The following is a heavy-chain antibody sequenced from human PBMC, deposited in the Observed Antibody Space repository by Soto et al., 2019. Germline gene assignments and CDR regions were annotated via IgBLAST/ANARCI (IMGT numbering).Heavy chain of an antibody. V-gene: IGHV3-48*01. CDR2: ISSSGFTT. J-gene: IGHJ6*02. CDR1: GFTFSSYN. Sequence: PGGSLRLSCAASGFTFSSYNVNWVRQAPGKGLEWVSYISSSGFTTYSADSVKGRFTVSRDNAKNSLYLQMNSLRAEDTAVYYCARQAAAYYAMDVWGQGTTVTVSS. D-gene: IGHD6-13*01. CDR3: ARQAAAYYAMDV.